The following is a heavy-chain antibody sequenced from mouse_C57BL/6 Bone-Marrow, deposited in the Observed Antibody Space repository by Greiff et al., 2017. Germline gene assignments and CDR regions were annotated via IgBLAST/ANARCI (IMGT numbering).Heavy chain of an antibody. D-gene: IGHD2-3*01. V-gene: IGHV1-81*01. CDR1: GYTFTSYG. J-gene: IGHJ2*01. Sequence: QAQLQQSGAELARPGASVKLSCKASGYTFTSYGISWVKQRTGQGLEGIGEIYPRSGNTYYNEKFKGKATLAADKSSSTAYMQLRSLTSEDSAVYFCAKLGWLPYFYWGQGTTLTVSS. CDR3: AKLGWLPYFY. CDR2: IYPRSGNT.